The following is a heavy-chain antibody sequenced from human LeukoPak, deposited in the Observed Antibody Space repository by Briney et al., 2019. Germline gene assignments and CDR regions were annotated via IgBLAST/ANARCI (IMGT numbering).Heavy chain of an antibody. CDR1: GFTFSDYY. D-gene: IGHD2-2*01. CDR3: ARVYCSSTSCYYYFDY. V-gene: IGHV3-11*04. CDR2: ISSSGSTI. Sequence: TGGSLRLSCAASGFTFSDYYMSWIRQAPGKGLEWVSYISSSGSTIYYADSVKGRFTISRDNAKNSLYLQMNSLRAEDTAVYYCARVYCSSTSCYYYFDYWGQGTLVTVSS. J-gene: IGHJ4*02.